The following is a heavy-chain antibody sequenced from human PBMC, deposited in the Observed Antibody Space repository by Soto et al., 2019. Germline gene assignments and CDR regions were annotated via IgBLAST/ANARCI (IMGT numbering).Heavy chain of an antibody. CDR1: GFTFSSYA. Sequence: EVQLLESGGGLVQPGGSLRLSCAASGFTFSSYAMTWVLQAPGQGLEWVSAISGSGTNRYYADSVKGRFTISRDNSKNTLYLQMNSLRAEDTAVYYCAKDRVDYGDYRGLDYWGQGTLVTVSS. D-gene: IGHD4-17*01. J-gene: IGHJ4*02. CDR2: ISGSGTNR. CDR3: AKDRVDYGDYRGLDY. V-gene: IGHV3-23*01.